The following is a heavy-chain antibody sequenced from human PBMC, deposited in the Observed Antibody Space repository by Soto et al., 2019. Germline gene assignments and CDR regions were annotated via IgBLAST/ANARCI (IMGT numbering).Heavy chain of an antibody. CDR3: AHRPIAVAGTSGFDY. Sequence: QITLKESGPTLVKPTQTLTLTCTFSGFSLSTSGVGVGWIRQPPGKALEWLALIYWDDDKRYSPSLKSRLTITKDTSKNQVVLSMTNMDPVDTATYYCAHRPIAVAGTSGFDYWGQGTLVTVSS. D-gene: IGHD6-19*01. V-gene: IGHV2-5*02. CDR2: IYWDDDK. CDR1: GFSLSTSGVG. J-gene: IGHJ4*02.